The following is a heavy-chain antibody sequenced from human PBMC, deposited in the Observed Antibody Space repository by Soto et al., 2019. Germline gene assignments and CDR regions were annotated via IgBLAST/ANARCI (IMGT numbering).Heavy chain of an antibody. D-gene: IGHD6-19*01. Sequence: QVTLKESGPVLVKPTETLTLRCTVAGLSITDSEMGVSWIRQPPGQPLEWLAHIDSSAEKSYRTFLKSRLAISKDTSKSPLVLTMTNMDPADTATYYCARRHLAVAVSPWFDPWGQGIPVTVSS. J-gene: IGHJ5*02. CDR2: IDSSAEK. CDR1: GLSITDSEMG. CDR3: ARRHLAVAVSPWFDP. V-gene: IGHV2-26*01.